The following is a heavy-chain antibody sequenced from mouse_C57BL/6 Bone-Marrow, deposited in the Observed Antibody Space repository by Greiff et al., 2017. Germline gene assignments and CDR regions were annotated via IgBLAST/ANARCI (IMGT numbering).Heavy chain of an antibody. Sequence: EVQLQQSGPVLVKPGASVKMSCKASGYTFTDYYMDWVKQSHGKSLEWIGVINPYNGGTSYNQKFKGKSTLTVDKSSSTAYMELNSLTSEDSAVYYCARTVVAPDYWGQGTTLTVSS. V-gene: IGHV1-19*01. CDR3: ARTVVAPDY. D-gene: IGHD1-1*01. CDR2: INPYNGGT. CDR1: GYTFTDYY. J-gene: IGHJ2*01.